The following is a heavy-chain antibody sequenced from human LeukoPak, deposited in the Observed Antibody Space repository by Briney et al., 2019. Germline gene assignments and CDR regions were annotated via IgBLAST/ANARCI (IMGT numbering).Heavy chain of an antibody. D-gene: IGHD3-3*01. V-gene: IGHV4-59*01. CDR2: IYYSGST. J-gene: IGHJ4*02. CDR1: GGSISSYY. Sequence: PSETLSLTCTVSGGSISSYYWSWIRQPPGKGLEWIGYIYYSGSTNYNPSLKSRVTISLDTSKNQFSLKLSSVTAADTAVYYCARAILSGYPDSWGQGTLVIVFS. CDR3: ARAILSGYPDS.